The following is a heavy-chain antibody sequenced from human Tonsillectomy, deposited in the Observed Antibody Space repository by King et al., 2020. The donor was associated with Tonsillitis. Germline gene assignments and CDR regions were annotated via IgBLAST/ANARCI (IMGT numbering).Heavy chain of an antibody. Sequence: VPLQESGPGLVKPSQTLSLTCTVSGGSISSGSYYWSWIRQPAGKGLEWIGRIYTSGSTNYNPSLKSRVTMSVDTSKNQFSLKLSSVTAADTAVYYCATSYLDMGATTNPPLDYWGQGTLVTVSS. CDR3: ATSYLDMGATTNPPLDY. J-gene: IGHJ4*02. D-gene: IGHD1-26*01. CDR2: IYTSGST. CDR1: GGSISSGSYY. V-gene: IGHV4-61*02.